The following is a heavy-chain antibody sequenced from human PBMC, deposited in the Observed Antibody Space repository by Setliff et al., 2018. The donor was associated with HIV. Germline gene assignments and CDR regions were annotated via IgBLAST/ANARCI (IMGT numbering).Heavy chain of an antibody. Sequence: ASVKVSCKASGYTFTSYGISWLRQAPGQGLEWMGWISGYSGNTNYAQKFQDRVTMTTDTPTSTVYMELRSLRSDDTAVYYCARVQWVVSSNVGLDYWGQGTLVTVAS. D-gene: IGHD6-19*01. CDR3: ARVQWVVSSNVGLDY. V-gene: IGHV1-18*01. CDR2: ISGYSGNT. CDR1: GYTFTSYG. J-gene: IGHJ4*02.